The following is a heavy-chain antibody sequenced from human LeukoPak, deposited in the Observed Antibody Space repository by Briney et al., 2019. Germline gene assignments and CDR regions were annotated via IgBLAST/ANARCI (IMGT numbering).Heavy chain of an antibody. CDR2: IWYDGSDK. CDR1: GFTFSSYG. D-gene: IGHD6-19*01. J-gene: IGHJ3*02. V-gene: IGHV3-33*01. Sequence: GRSLRLSCAASGFTFSSYGMHWVRQAPGKGLEWLAVIWYDGSDKYYADCVKGRFTISRDNSKNTLYLQMNSLRPEDTAVYCCARDRYSSGWADAFDIWGQGTMVTVSS. CDR3: ARDRYSSGWADAFDI.